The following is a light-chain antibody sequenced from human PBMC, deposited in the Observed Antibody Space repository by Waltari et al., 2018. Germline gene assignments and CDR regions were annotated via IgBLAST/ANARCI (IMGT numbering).Light chain of an antibody. J-gene: IGKJ4*01. CDR3: QHYNGYQVT. CDR1: QSISTW. CDR2: MAS. V-gene: IGKV1-5*03. Sequence: DIQMTQSPSTLSASVGDRVTITCRASQSISTWLAWYQQKPGKAPKLLIYMASSLESGVSSRFSGSGSGTEFTLSISSLQPADSATYYCQHYNGYQVTFGGGTKVEIK.